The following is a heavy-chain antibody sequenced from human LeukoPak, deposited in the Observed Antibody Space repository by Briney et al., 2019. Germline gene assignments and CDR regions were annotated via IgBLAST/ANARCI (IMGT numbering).Heavy chain of an antibody. J-gene: IGHJ5*02. CDR1: GYTFTGYY. Sequence: ASVKVSCKASGYTFTGYYMHWVRQAPGQGLEWMGWINPNSGGTNYAQKFQGRVTMTRDTPISTAYMELSRLRSDDTAVYYCAREVVAAAANNWFDPWGQGTLVTVSS. V-gene: IGHV1-2*02. D-gene: IGHD6-13*01. CDR3: AREVVAAAANNWFDP. CDR2: INPNSGGT.